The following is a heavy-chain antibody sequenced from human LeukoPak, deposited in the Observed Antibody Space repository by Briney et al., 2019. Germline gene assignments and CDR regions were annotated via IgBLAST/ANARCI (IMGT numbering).Heavy chain of an antibody. V-gene: IGHV3-49*04. D-gene: IGHD6-13*01. CDR3: SSQGAAAAFDI. Sequence: PGGSLRLSCAASGFTFSSYGMHWVRQAPGKGLEWVGFIRSKTDGGTTEYAASVKGRFTISKDDSKSFAYLQMDSLKIEDTAVYYCSSQGAAAAFDIWGRGTMVTISS. J-gene: IGHJ3*02. CDR1: GFTFSSYG. CDR2: IRSKTDGGTT.